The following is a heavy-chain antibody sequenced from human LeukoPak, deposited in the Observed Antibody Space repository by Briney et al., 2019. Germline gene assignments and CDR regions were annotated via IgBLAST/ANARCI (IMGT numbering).Heavy chain of an antibody. V-gene: IGHV3-74*01. CDR1: GFTFSSYS. J-gene: IGHJ4*02. CDR2: IDSDGSTT. D-gene: IGHD3-22*01. CDR3: ARSVYDSGGYYRVLDY. Sequence: GGSLRLSCAASGFTFSSYSMHWVRQAPGKGLVWVSRIDSDGSTTSYADSVKGRFTISRDNAKNTLYLQMNSLRAEGTAVYYCARSVYDSGGYYRVLDYWGQGTLVTVSS.